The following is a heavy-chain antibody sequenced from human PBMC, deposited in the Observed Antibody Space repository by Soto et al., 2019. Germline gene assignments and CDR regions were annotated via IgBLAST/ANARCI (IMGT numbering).Heavy chain of an antibody. J-gene: IGHJ4*02. D-gene: IGHD1-26*01. Sequence: QVQLVESGGGAVQPGGSLRLSCVASGFSFSYYAMHWVRQAPGRGLEPVAVMSGEGSKKYYADSVKGRFSISRDNSKNTLYLQLNSLRIEDTALYYCAKDQGVGGTLGLFDYWGLGTLVTVSS. CDR2: MSGEGSKK. V-gene: IGHV3-30*18. CDR3: AKDQGVGGTLGLFDY. CDR1: GFSFSYYA.